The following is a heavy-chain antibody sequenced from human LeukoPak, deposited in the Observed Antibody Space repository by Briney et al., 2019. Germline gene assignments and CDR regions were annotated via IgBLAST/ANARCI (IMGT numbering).Heavy chain of an antibody. CDR1: GFTFSSYT. J-gene: IGHJ4*02. V-gene: IGHV3-30-3*01. D-gene: IGHD3-22*01. Sequence: PGGSLRLSCAASGFTFSSYTMHWVRQAPGKGLEWVAVISYDGSNKYYGDSVKGRFTISRDNSKNTLYLQMNSLRAEDTAVYYCGIDYYDSSGGQGTLATVSS. CDR3: GIDYYDSS. CDR2: ISYDGSNK.